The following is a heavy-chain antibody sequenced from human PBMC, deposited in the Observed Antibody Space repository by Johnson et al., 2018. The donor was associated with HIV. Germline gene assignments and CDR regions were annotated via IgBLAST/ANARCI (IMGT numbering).Heavy chain of an antibody. CDR3: ARDRRNYYDSSGYPDYDAFDI. V-gene: IGHV3-7*05. CDR1: GFSFSNYW. D-gene: IGHD3-22*01. Sequence: VQLVESGGGLVQPGGYLRLSCAASGFSFSNYWMSWVRQAPGKGLEWVANIKQDGSEKYYVDSLKGRFTISRDNDKSSLFLQMNTLRAEDTALYYCARDRRNYYDSSGYPDYDAFDIWGQGTMVTVSS. J-gene: IGHJ3*02. CDR2: IKQDGSEK.